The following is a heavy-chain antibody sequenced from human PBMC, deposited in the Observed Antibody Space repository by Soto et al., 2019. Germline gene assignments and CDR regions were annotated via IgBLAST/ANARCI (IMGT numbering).Heavy chain of an antibody. Sequence: SETLSLTCAVSSGSIGRSNWWSWVRQPPGKGLEWIGEIYHSGSTNYNPSLKSRVTISVDKSKNQFSLKLSSVTAADTAVYYCARGLVTDQPIGFDYWGQGTLVAVSS. CDR1: SGSIGRSNW. D-gene: IGHD2-21*02. J-gene: IGHJ4*02. CDR2: IYHSGST. V-gene: IGHV4-4*02. CDR3: ARGLVTDQPIGFDY.